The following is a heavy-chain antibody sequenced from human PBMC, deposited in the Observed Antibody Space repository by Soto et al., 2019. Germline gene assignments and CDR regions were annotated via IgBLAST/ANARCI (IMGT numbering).Heavy chain of an antibody. Sequence: GGSLRLSCAASGFTFCNSAMSWVRQAPGKGLEWVSTISGSGDYTYYTDSVKGRFTISRYNSKSTLFLQMNSLRAEDTAVYYCAKDGNLYAWGQGILVTVSS. V-gene: IGHV3-23*01. CDR1: GFTFCNSA. J-gene: IGHJ5*02. CDR3: AKDGNLYA. D-gene: IGHD2-15*01. CDR2: ISGSGDYT.